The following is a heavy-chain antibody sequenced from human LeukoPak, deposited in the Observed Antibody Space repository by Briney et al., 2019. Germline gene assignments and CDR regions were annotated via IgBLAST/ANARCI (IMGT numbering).Heavy chain of an antibody. D-gene: IGHD6-6*01. CDR2: ISSSSGKT. V-gene: IGHV1-18*01. Sequence: GALVKVSCKASGYTFISYGISWLRQAPGQGLEWMGWISSSSGKTNSAQKFQGRVTMTTDTSTSTAYMELRSLRFDDTALYYCARDHSSSSGWFDPWGQGTLVTVSS. J-gene: IGHJ5*02. CDR1: GYTFISYG. CDR3: ARDHSSSSGWFDP.